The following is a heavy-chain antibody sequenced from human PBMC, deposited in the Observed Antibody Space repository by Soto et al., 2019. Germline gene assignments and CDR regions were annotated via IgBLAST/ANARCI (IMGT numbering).Heavy chain of an antibody. V-gene: IGHV2-5*02. D-gene: IGHD3-10*01. Sequence: QITLKESGPTLVRPTQTLTLTCTFSGFSLTTSGVGVGWIRQPPGKALEWLAVIYWDDDKRYSSSLKSRLTITKHTSKNQLVLTMTNMDPVDTATYYCAHHPDDSLGSYSFDYWGQGTLVTVSS. CDR1: GFSLTTSGVG. CDR3: AHHPDDSLGSYSFDY. CDR2: IYWDDDK. J-gene: IGHJ4*02.